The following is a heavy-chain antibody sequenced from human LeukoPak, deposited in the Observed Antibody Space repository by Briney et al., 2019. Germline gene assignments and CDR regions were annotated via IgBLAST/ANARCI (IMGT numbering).Heavy chain of an antibody. CDR2: IYYSGST. J-gene: IGHJ4*02. CDR1: GGSVSSGSYY. Sequence: PSETLSLTCTVSGGSVSSGSYYWSWIRQPPGKGLEWIGYIYYSGSTNYNPSLKSRVTISVDTSKNQFSLKLSSVTAADTAVYYCARGYGYGSLADWGQGTLVTVSS. D-gene: IGHD5-18*01. V-gene: IGHV4-61*01. CDR3: ARGYGYGSLAD.